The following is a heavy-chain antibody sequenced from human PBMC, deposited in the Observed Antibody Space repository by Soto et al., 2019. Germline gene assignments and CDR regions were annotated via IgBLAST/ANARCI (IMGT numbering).Heavy chain of an antibody. Sequence: QEQLVESGGAVVQPGTSLRLSCDASGFTFRNYGMHWVRQAPGKGLEWVANIWHDGKYQYYGESVKGRFTISRDNSKNTVYLQLNSLRVEDSAAYYCARDKVHFDSGRPYYYSYGMDVWGRGTTVTVSS. D-gene: IGHD3-10*01. J-gene: IGHJ6*02. CDR3: ARDKVHFDSGRPYYYSYGMDV. CDR2: IWHDGKYQ. V-gene: IGHV3-33*01. CDR1: GFTFRNYG.